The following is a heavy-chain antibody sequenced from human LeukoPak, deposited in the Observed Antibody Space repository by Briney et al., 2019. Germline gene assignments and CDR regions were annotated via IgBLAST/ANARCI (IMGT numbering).Heavy chain of an antibody. V-gene: IGHV3-7*01. CDR3: ARVGYSSGWSPSDY. D-gene: IGHD6-19*01. CDR2: IKDDGSGK. J-gene: IGHJ4*02. Sequence: GGSLRLSCAASGCTFSNYWMSWVRQAPGKGLEWVANIKDDGSGKYYVDSLKGRFTISRDNAKNSLYLQMNSLRAEDTAVYYCARVGYSSGWSPSDYWGQGALVTVSS. CDR1: GCTFSNYW.